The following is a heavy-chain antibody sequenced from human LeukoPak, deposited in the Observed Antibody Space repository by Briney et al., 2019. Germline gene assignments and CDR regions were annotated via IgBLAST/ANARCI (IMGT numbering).Heavy chain of an antibody. V-gene: IGHV1-46*01. Sequence: ASVKVSCKASGYTFTSYYIQWVRQAPGQGLEWMGIINPSGGSTRYAQKFQGRVTMTRDTSTSTVYIDLSSLRSEDTAVYYCARDADYGDSLLDYWGQGTLVTVSS. CDR1: GYTFTSYY. CDR2: INPSGGST. CDR3: ARDADYGDSLLDY. D-gene: IGHD4-17*01. J-gene: IGHJ4*02.